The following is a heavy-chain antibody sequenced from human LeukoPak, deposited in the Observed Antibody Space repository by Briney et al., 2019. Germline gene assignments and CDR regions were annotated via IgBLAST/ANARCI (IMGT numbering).Heavy chain of an antibody. Sequence: PGGSLRLSCAASGFSFSNSVISWIRPAPGKGPEWVSAISGSGDRTDYADSVRGRFTISRDNSKSTLYLQMNSLRVEDTAIYYCAIREPIGYWGQGSLVTVSP. CDR1: GFSFSNSV. J-gene: IGHJ4*02. V-gene: IGHV3-23*01. D-gene: IGHD6-13*01. CDR2: ISGSGDRT. CDR3: AIREPIGY.